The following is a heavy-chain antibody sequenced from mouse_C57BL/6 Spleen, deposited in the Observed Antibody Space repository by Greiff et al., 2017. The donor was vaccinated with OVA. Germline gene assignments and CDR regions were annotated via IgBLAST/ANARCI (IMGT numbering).Heavy chain of an antibody. D-gene: IGHD1-1*01. CDR3: ARGSRYVWYFDV. CDR2: ISSGSSTI. Sequence: DVMLVESGGGLVKPGVSLKLSCAASGFTFSDYGMHWVRQAPEKGLEWVAYISSGSSTIYYADTVKGRFTISRDNAKNTLFLQMTSLRSEDTAMYYCARGSRYVWYFDVWGTGTTVTVSS. J-gene: IGHJ1*03. V-gene: IGHV5-17*01. CDR1: GFTFSDYG.